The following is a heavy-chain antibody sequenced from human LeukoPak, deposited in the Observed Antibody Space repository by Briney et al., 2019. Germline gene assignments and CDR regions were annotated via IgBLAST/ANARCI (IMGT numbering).Heavy chain of an antibody. D-gene: IGHD4-23*01. V-gene: IGHV4-39*01. CDR3: AMTTVVTQSSRGAHYYGMDV. J-gene: IGHJ6*02. CDR2: IYYSGST. CDR1: GGSISSSSYY. Sequence: SETLSLTCTVSGGSISSSSYYWGWLRQPPGKGLEWIGSIYYSGSTYYNPSLKSRVTISVDTSNNQFSLKLSSVTAADTAVYYCAMTTVVTQSSRGAHYYGMDVWGQGTTVTVSS.